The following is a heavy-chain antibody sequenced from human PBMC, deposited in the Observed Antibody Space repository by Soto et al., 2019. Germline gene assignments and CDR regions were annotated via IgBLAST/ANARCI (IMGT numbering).Heavy chain of an antibody. Sequence: GASVKVSCKASGYTFTSYGISWVRQAPGQGLEWMGWISAYNGNTNYAQKLQGRATMTTDTSTSTAYMELRSLRSDDTAVYYCARSYSSGWYVYKNAFDIWGQGTMVTVSS. D-gene: IGHD6-19*01. V-gene: IGHV1-18*04. J-gene: IGHJ3*02. CDR3: ARSYSSGWYVYKNAFDI. CDR1: GYTFTSYG. CDR2: ISAYNGNT.